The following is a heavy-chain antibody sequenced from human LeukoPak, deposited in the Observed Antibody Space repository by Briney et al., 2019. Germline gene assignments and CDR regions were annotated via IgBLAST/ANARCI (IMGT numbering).Heavy chain of an antibody. CDR1: VGSISSTNG. D-gene: IGHD1-26*01. V-gene: IGHV4-4*02. CDR3: SRESGAFSPFGY. CDR2: ITLSGVT. J-gene: IGHJ4*02. Sequence: SGTLSLTCGVSVGSISSTNGWSWVRQPPGQGLDWSGEITLSGVTNYNPSLKSRVTMSLDRSKNHLSLTLTSVTAADPAVYYCSRESGAFSPFGYWGQGTLVTVSS.